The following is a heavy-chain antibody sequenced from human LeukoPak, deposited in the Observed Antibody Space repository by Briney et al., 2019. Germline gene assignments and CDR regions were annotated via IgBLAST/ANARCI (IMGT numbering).Heavy chain of an antibody. D-gene: IGHD6-13*01. V-gene: IGHV1-69*10. CDR1: GGTFSKYA. CDR3: ARVGPLGGGSWYAGILGYSDF. J-gene: IGHJ4*02. CDR2: IIPALGSS. Sequence: VASVKVSCKASGGTFSKYAINWVRQAPGKGLEWMGGIIPALGSSNYAQKFQGRVTLTTDTSTNTAYMEMSSLRSEDTAVYYCARVGPLGGGSWYAGILGYSDFWGQGTLVTVSS.